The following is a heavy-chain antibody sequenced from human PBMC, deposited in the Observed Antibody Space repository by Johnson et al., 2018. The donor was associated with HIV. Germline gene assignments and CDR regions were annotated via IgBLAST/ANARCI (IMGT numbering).Heavy chain of an antibody. D-gene: IGHD1-26*01. J-gene: IGHJ3*02. V-gene: IGHV3-9*01. CDR1: GFTFDDYA. CDR2: ISWNSGNI. CDR3: AKDRGSSLEAFDI. Sequence: EVQLGESGGGLVQPGRSLRLSCAASGFTFDDYAMHWVRQAPGKGLEWVSGISWNSGNIGYEGSVEGRFTISRDNSKNTLYLQMNSLRAEDTAVYYCAKDRGSSLEAFDIWGQGTMVTVSS.